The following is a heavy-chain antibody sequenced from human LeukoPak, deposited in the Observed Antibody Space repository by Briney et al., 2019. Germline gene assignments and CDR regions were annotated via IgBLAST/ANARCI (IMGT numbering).Heavy chain of an antibody. Sequence: GRSLRLSCAASGFTFSSYAMHWVRQAPGKGLEWVAVISYDGSNKYYADSVKGRFTISRDNSKNTLYLQMNSLRAEDTAVYYCARDSPLGGYSGYDQNYYYYYGMDVWGQGTTVTASS. J-gene: IGHJ6*02. CDR3: ARDSPLGGYSGYDQNYYYYYGMDV. V-gene: IGHV3-30-3*01. D-gene: IGHD5-12*01. CDR2: ISYDGSNK. CDR1: GFTFSSYA.